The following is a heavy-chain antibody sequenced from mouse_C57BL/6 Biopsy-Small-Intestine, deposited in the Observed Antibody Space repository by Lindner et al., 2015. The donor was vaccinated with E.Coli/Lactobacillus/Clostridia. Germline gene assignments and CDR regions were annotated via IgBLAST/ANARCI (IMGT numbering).Heavy chain of an antibody. CDR1: GGIFSSSD. CDR2: IIPIFGTP. Sequence: SVKVSCKASGGIFSSSDISWVRQAPGQGLEWMGGIIPIFGTPNYAQKFQGRVTITADESTSTAYMELSSLRSEDTAVYFCAYGWATQYSDYWGQGTLVTVSS. J-gene: IGHJ4*01. V-gene: IGHV1-81*01. D-gene: IGHD1-1*02. CDR3: AYGWATQYSDY.